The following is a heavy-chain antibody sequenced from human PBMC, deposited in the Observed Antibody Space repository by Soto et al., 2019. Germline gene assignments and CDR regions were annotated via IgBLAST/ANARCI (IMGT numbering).Heavy chain of an antibody. CDR1: GFTFTNYG. CDR3: AKTGPYYFDF. Sequence: GSLRLSCAATGFTFTNYGMSWVRQAPGKGLEGVSSISGSGDSTLYADSVKGRFTISRDNSKNTLYLQMNSLRAEDTALYYCAKTGPYYFDFWGQGTLVTVSS. CDR2: ISGSGDST. D-gene: IGHD3-16*01. V-gene: IGHV3-23*01. J-gene: IGHJ4*02.